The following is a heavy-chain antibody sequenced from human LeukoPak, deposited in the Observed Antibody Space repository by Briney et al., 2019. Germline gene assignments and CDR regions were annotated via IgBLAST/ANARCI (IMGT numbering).Heavy chain of an antibody. J-gene: IGHJ4*02. V-gene: IGHV3-66*04. CDR3: ARRGYGDYAPFDY. CDR2: IYSGGST. D-gene: IGHD4-17*01. CDR1: GFTVSSNY. Sequence: GGSLRLSCAVSGFTVSSNYMTWVRQAPGKGLEWVSVIYSGGSTYYADSVKGRFTITRDNSKNTLYLQMNSLRAEDTAVYYCARRGYGDYAPFDYWGQGTLVTVSS.